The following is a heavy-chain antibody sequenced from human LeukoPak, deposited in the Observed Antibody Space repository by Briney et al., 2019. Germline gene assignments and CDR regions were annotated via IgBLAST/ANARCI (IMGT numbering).Heavy chain of an antibody. CDR2: ISYDGSNK. Sequence: GSLRLSCAASGFTFSSYAMHWVRQAPGKGLEWVAVISYDGSNKYYADSVKGRFTISRDNSKNTLYLQMNSLRAEDTAVYYCAVDYYDSSGYSNNWFDPWGQGTLVTVSS. V-gene: IGHV3-30-3*01. CDR1: GFTFSSYA. J-gene: IGHJ5*02. CDR3: AVDYYDSSGYSNNWFDP. D-gene: IGHD3-22*01.